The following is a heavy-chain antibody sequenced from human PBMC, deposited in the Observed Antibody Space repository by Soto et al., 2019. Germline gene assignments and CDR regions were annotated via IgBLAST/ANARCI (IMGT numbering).Heavy chain of an antibody. D-gene: IGHD6-13*01. J-gene: IGHJ4*02. CDR1: GFTFSSYI. CDR2: ISSSSSYI. Sequence: GGSLRLSCAASGFTFSSYIMNWVRQAPGKGLEWVSSISSSSSYIYYADSVKGRFTISRDNAKNSLYLQMNSLRAEDTAVYYCARGPHSSKPKYYFDYWGQGTLVTVSS. V-gene: IGHV3-21*01. CDR3: ARGPHSSKPKYYFDY.